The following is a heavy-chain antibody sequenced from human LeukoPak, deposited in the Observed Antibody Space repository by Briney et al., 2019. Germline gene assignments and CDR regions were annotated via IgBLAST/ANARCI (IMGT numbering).Heavy chain of an antibody. CDR2: INHSGST. CDR3: ARAGYDFGNYFFDH. CDR1: GGSFNGYY. J-gene: IGHJ4*02. D-gene: IGHD4-23*01. Sequence: SETLSLTCAVYGGSFNGYYWGWIRQPPGKGLEWIGEINHSGSTTHNPSLESRVTISLDTSKNQFSLRLSSVTAADTAVYYCARAGYDFGNYFFDHWGQGTLVTVSS. V-gene: IGHV4-34*01.